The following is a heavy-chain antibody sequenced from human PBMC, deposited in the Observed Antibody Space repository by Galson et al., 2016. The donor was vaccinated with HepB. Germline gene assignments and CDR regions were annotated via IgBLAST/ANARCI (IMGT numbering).Heavy chain of an antibody. J-gene: IGHJ6*02. D-gene: IGHD3-10*01. Sequence: SVKVSCKASGYTFTTYGISWVRQAPGQGLEWMGWISPYNGNTKNAQKFQGRVTMTTDTSTSTAYMELRSLRSDDTAVYYCARKNGEAAQNHYYRYYGMDVWGRGTTVSVSS. CDR2: ISPYNGNT. CDR3: ARKNGEAAQNHYYRYYGMDV. V-gene: IGHV1-18*01. CDR1: GYTFTTYG.